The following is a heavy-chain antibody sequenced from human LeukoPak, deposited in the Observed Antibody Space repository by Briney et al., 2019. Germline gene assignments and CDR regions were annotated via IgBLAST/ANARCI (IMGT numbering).Heavy chain of an antibody. CDR3: ARGPVAGTREFDY. CDR2: INPNSGGT. D-gene: IGHD6-19*01. CDR1: GYTFTGYY. V-gene: IGHV1-2*02. J-gene: IGHJ4*02. Sequence: ASVKVSCKASGYTFTGYYMHWVRQAPGQGLEWMGWINPNSGGTNYAQKFQGRVTMTRDTSISTAYMELSRLRSDDTAVYYCARGPVAGTREFDYWGQGTLVTVSS.